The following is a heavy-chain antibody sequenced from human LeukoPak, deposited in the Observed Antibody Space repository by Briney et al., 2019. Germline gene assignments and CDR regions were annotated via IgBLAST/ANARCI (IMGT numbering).Heavy chain of an antibody. Sequence: ASVTVSFTASGYTFTDYHINWVRQATGQGLEWMGWMNPNNGDSGYAQKFQGRVTITRDTSISTSYMELRSLRPDDTAVYFCARTTSFTASGYDYWGQGTLVTVSS. J-gene: IGHJ4*02. D-gene: IGHD6-25*01. V-gene: IGHV1-8*03. CDR2: MNPNNGDS. CDR1: GYTFTDYH. CDR3: ARTTSFTASGYDY.